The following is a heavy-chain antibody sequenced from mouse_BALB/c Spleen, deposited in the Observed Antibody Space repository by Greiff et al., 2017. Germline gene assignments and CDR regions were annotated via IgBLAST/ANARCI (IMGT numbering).Heavy chain of an antibody. Sequence: EVKLQESGPGLVKPSQSLSLTCTVTGYSITSDYAWNWIRQFPGNKLEWMGYISYSGSTSYNPSLKSRISITRDTSKNQFFLQLNSVTTEDTATYYCARPKSFFFDYWGQGTTLTVSS. CDR3: ARPKSFFFDY. J-gene: IGHJ2*01. V-gene: IGHV3-2*02. CDR1: GYSITSDYA. CDR2: ISYSGST.